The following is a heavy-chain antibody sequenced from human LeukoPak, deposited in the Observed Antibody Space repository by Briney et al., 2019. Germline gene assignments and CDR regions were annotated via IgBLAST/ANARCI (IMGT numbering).Heavy chain of an antibody. D-gene: IGHD2-21*01. CDR2: INPNSGGT. CDR3: AREYYGRALDP. J-gene: IGHJ5*02. CDR1: GYTFTGYY. Sequence: GASVKVSCKASGYTFTGYYMHWVRQAPGQGFEWMGWINPNSGGTNFAQKFQGRVTMTRDTSISTAYMELSRLRSDDTAVYYCAREYYGRALDPWGQGTLVTVSS. V-gene: IGHV1-2*02.